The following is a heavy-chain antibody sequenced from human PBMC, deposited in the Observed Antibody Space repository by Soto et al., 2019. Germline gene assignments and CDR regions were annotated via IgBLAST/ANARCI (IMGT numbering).Heavy chain of an antibody. J-gene: IGHJ4*02. Sequence: ASVKVSCKASGYTFTSYYMHWVRQAPGQGLEWMGIINPSGGSTSYAQKFQGRVTMTRDTSTSTVYMELSSLRSEDTAVYYCERDQQGGTSGAFWDYWGQGTLVTVSS. D-gene: IGHD2-15*01. V-gene: IGHV1-46*01. CDR2: INPSGGST. CDR1: GYTFTSYY. CDR3: ERDQQGGTSGAFWDY.